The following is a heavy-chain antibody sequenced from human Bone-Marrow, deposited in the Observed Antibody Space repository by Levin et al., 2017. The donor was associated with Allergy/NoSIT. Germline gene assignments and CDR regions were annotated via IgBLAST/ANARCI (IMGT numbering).Heavy chain of an antibody. CDR2: IKQDGSET. CDR1: GFTFSSNW. J-gene: IGHJ4*02. Sequence: GGSLRLSCAASGFTFSSNWLNWVRQAPGRGLEWVANIKQDGSETHYADSVKGRFTISRDNAKNSLHLQMTSLRVDDTAVYYCAAGGGWEIDKWGQGTLVTVAS. CDR3: AAGGGWEIDK. D-gene: IGHD6-19*01. V-gene: IGHV3-7*01.